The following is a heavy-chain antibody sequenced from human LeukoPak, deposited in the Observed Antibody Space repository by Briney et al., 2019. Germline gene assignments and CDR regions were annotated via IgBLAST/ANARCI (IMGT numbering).Heavy chain of an antibody. Sequence: SDTLSLACTVSAASVSIGSYYWTWIRQPPWKGLQWFGYMYYSGSTNYNPSLKSRVTISVDTSKNQFSLKLSSVTAADTAVYYCARFPPGIAVAGHNDYWGQGTLVIVSS. V-gene: IGHV4-61*01. J-gene: IGHJ4*02. D-gene: IGHD6-19*01. CDR3: ARFPPGIAVAGHNDY. CDR2: MYYSGST. CDR1: AASVSIGSYY.